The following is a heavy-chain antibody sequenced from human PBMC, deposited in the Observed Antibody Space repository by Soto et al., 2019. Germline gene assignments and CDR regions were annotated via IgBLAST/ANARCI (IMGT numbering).Heavy chain of an antibody. Sequence: EVQLVESGGGLVQPGGSLRLSCAASGFTFSSYWMSLVRQAPGKGLEWVANIKQDGSEKYYVDSMKGRFTISKDNAKNSLYLQMNSLRAEDTAVYYCAREGGDSSGHLDYWGQGTLVTVSS. CDR1: GFTFSSYW. CDR3: AREGGDSSGHLDY. D-gene: IGHD6-19*01. J-gene: IGHJ4*02. CDR2: IKQDGSEK. V-gene: IGHV3-7*01.